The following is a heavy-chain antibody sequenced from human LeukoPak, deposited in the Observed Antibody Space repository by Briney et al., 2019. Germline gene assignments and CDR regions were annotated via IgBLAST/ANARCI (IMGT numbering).Heavy chain of an antibody. D-gene: IGHD6-19*01. CDR2: IYHSGST. Sequence: PSQTLSLTCTVSGGSISSGGYYWSWIRQPPGKGLEWIGYIYHSGSTYYNPSLKSRVTISVDRSKNQFSLKLSSVTAADTAVYYCARDAGYSSGWYGGYNWFDPWGQGTLVTVSS. V-gene: IGHV4-30-2*01. J-gene: IGHJ5*02. CDR1: GGSISSGGYY. CDR3: ARDAGYSSGWYGGYNWFDP.